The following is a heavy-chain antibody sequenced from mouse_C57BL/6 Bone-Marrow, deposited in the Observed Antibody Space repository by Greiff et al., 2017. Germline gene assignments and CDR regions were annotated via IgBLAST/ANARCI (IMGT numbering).Heavy chain of an antibody. D-gene: IGHD1-1*01. Sequence: VQLKESGAELVRPGASVKLSCTASGFNIKDDYMHWVKQRPEQGLEWIGWIDPENGDTEYASKFQGKATITAGTSSNTAYLQLSSLTSEDTAVYYCTTDYYGSSDYWGQGTTLTVSS. CDR3: TTDYYGSSDY. J-gene: IGHJ2*01. CDR1: GFNIKDDY. CDR2: IDPENGDT. V-gene: IGHV14-4*01.